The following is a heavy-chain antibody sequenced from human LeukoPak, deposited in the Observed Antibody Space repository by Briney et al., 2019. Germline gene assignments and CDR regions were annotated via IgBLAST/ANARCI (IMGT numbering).Heavy chain of an antibody. CDR2: ISGSGGNT. J-gene: IGHJ3*02. Sequence: GGSLRLSCAASGFTFSSYGMSWVRQAPGKGLEWVSAISGSGGNTFYADSVKGRFTISRDSSKNTLYLQMNSLRAEDTAVYYCAKGCCSTTNCYAFDIWGQGTMVTVSS. D-gene: IGHD2-2*01. CDR3: AKGCCSTTNCYAFDI. V-gene: IGHV3-23*01. CDR1: GFTFSSYG.